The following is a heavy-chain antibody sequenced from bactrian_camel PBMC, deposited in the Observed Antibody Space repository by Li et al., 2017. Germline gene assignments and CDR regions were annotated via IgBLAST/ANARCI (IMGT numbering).Heavy chain of an antibody. CDR2: IDSEGTT. Sequence: QLVESGGGSVVQAGGSLRLSCAASGFTFSSYCMGWARQSPGKEREGVAVIDSEGTTSYADSVKGRFTISKDNAKNTLYLQMNSLKPEDTALYYCATDLTDGLGLSYIYWGQGTQVTVS. J-gene: IGHJ4*01. V-gene: IGHV3S9*01. D-gene: IGHD5*01. CDR1: GFTFSSYC. CDR3: ATDLTDGLGLSYIY.